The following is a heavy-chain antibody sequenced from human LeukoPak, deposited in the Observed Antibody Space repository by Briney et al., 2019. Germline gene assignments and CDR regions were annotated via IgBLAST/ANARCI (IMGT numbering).Heavy chain of an antibody. CDR2: IRYDGSNK. V-gene: IGHV3-30*02. CDR1: GFTFSSYG. J-gene: IGHJ5*02. D-gene: IGHD3-9*01. CDR3: AKEGGPYYDILTGYYSNWFDP. Sequence: GGSLRLSCAASGFTFSSYGMHWVRQAPGKGLEWVAFIRYDGSNKYYADSVKGRFTISRDNSKNTLYLQMNSLRAEDTAVYYCAKEGGPYYDILTGYYSNWFDPWGQGTLVTVSS.